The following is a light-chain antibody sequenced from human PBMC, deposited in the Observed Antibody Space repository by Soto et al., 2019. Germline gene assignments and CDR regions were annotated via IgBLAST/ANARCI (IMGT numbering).Light chain of an antibody. V-gene: IGKV3-20*01. J-gene: IGKJ1*01. CDR1: QSVSSY. CDR2: GAS. Sequence: GERATLSCRASQSVSSYLAWYQQKPGQAPRLLIYGASSRATGIPDRFSGSGSGTDFTLTISRLEPEDFAVCYCQQYGSSPRTFGQGTKVDIK. CDR3: QQYGSSPRT.